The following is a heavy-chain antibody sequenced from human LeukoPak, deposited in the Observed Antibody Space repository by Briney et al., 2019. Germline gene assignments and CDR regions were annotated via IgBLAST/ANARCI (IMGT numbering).Heavy chain of an antibody. D-gene: IGHD3-3*01. CDR3: ARADYDFWSGYSNGMDV. V-gene: IGHV4-59*12. J-gene: IGHJ6*02. CDR2: IYYSGST. CDR1: GGSISSYY. Sequence: SETLSLTCTVSGGSISSYYWSWIRQPPGKGLEWIGYIYYSGSTNYNPSLKSRVTMSVDTSKNQFSLMLSSVTAADTAVYYCARADYDFWSGYSNGMDVWGQGTTVTISS.